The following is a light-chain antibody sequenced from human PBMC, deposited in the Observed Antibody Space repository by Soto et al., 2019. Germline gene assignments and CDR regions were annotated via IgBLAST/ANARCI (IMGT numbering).Light chain of an antibody. V-gene: IGLV2-14*01. CDR3: SSYTSSNTYV. Sequence: ALTQPASVSGSPGQSITISCPGTSSDVGGYNYVSWYQQHPGKAPKLMIYDVSNRPSGVSNRFSGSKSGNTASLTISGLQAEDEADYYCSSYTSSNTYVFGTGTKVTVL. J-gene: IGLJ1*01. CDR1: SSDVGGYNY. CDR2: DVS.